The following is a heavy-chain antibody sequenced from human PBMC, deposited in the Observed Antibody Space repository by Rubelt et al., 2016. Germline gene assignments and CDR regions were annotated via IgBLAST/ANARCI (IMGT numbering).Heavy chain of an antibody. Sequence: QVQLVQSGAEVKKPGSSVKVSCKASGGTFSSYAISWVRQAPGQGPEWMGGIIPIFCTANYARKFQGRVTITADQSPSAAYMEQSRLRSEDTAVYYCATGGDFGVVSPNWFDPWGQGTLVTVSS. D-gene: IGHD3-3*01. CDR3: ATGGDFGVVSPNWFDP. V-gene: IGHV1-69*01. CDR1: GGTFSSYA. J-gene: IGHJ5*02. CDR2: IIPIFCTA.